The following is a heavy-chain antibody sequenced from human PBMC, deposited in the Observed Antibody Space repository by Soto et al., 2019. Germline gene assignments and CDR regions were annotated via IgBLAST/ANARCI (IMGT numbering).Heavy chain of an antibody. Sequence: QVQLVQSGAEVKKPGSSVKVSCKASGSTFSSYAISWVRQAPGQGLEWMGGIIPIFGTANYAQKFQGRVTITADESTSTAYMELSSLRSEDTAVYYCARDPSDYYDSSGGFDYWGQGTLVTVSS. CDR1: GSTFSSYA. D-gene: IGHD3-22*01. J-gene: IGHJ4*02. V-gene: IGHV1-69*01. CDR2: IIPIFGTA. CDR3: ARDPSDYYDSSGGFDY.